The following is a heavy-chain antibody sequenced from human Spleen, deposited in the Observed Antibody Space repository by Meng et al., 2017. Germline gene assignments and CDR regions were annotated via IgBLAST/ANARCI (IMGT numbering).Heavy chain of an antibody. V-gene: IGHV4-61*02. Sequence: LRLSCIVSGGSISSGSYYWSWIRQAAGKGLEYIGRIYTSGSTNHNPSLKSRVTISADTSKNQFSLKLSSVTAADTAVYYCARASDGDYDGWYFDLWGRGTLVTVSS. J-gene: IGHJ2*01. CDR1: GGSISSGSYY. CDR3: ARASDGDYDGWYFDL. CDR2: IYTSGST. D-gene: IGHD4-17*01.